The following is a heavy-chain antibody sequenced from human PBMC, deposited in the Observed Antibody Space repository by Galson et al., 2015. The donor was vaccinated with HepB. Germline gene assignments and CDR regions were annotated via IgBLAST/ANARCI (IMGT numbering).Heavy chain of an antibody. CDR3: ARPNVKYCSGGSCYRGVINAFDI. CDR2: IYPGDSDT. V-gene: IGHV5-51*03. D-gene: IGHD2-15*01. CDR1: GYSFTSYW. Sequence: QSGAEVKKPGESLKISCKGSGYSFTSYWIGWVRQMPGKGLEWMGIIYPGDSDTRYSPSFQGQVTISADKSISTAYLQWSSLKASDTAMYYCARPNVKYCSGGSCYRGVINAFDIWGQGTMVTVSS. J-gene: IGHJ3*02.